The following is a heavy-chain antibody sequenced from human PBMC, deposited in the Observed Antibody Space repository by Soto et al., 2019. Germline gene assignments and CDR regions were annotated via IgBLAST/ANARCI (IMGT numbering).Heavy chain of an antibody. Sequence: VASVKVSCKASGYTFTSYGISWVRQAPGQGLEWMGWISAYNGNTNYAQKLQGRVTMTTDTSTSTAYMELRSLRSDDTAVYYCARVRCSGGSCYFDYWGQGTLVTVSS. D-gene: IGHD2-15*01. CDR2: ISAYNGNT. V-gene: IGHV1-18*01. CDR3: ARVRCSGGSCYFDY. J-gene: IGHJ4*02. CDR1: GYTFTSYG.